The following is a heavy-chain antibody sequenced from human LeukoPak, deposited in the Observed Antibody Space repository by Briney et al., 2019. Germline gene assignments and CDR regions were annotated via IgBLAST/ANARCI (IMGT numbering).Heavy chain of an antibody. CDR1: GGSISSGDYY. V-gene: IGHV4-30-4*02. J-gene: IGHJ3*02. CDR2: IYYSGST. CDR3: ARSYYSDNSAYYYLDAFDI. Sequence: PSETLSLTCTVSGGSISSGDYYWSWIRQPPGKGLEWIGSIYYSGSTSYNASLKSRVTISVDTSKNQFSLKLSSVTAADTAVYYCARSYYSDNSAYYYLDAFDIWGQGTMVTVSS. D-gene: IGHD3-22*01.